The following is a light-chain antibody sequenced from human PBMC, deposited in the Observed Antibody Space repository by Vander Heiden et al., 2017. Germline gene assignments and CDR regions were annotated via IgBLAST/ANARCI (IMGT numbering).Light chain of an antibody. J-gene: IGKJ4*01. V-gene: IGKV2-28*01. CDR1: QSLLHSNGYNY. CDR2: LGS. CDR3: MQALPAPGLS. Sequence: DIVMTQSPLSLPVTPGEPASISCRSSQSLLHSNGYNYLDWYLQKPGQSPQLLIYLGSNRASGVPDRFSGSGSGTDFTLKISRVEAEDVGVYYCMQALPAPGLSFGGATKVGIQ.